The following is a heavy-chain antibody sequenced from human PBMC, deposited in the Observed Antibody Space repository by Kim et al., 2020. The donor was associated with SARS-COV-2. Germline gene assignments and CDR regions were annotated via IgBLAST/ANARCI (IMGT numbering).Heavy chain of an antibody. Sequence: GGSLRLSCAASGFTFSSYAMHWVRQAPGKGLEWVAVISYDGSNKYYADSVKGRFTISRDNSKNTLYLQMNSLRAEDTAVYYCARDGGVVAGHDYWGQGTLVTVSS. V-gene: IGHV3-30*04. CDR3: ARDGGVVAGHDY. J-gene: IGHJ4*02. D-gene: IGHD3-16*01. CDR1: GFTFSSYA. CDR2: ISYDGSNK.